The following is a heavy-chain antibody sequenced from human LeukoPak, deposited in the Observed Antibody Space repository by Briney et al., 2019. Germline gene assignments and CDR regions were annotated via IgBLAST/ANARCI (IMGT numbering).Heavy chain of an antibody. D-gene: IGHD3-16*01. CDR2: VYYSGTT. Sequence: SETLSLTCTVSGGSMSSYYWSWIRQPPGKGLEWIGYVYYSGTTNYNPSLRSRVTISVDTSKNQFSLKLSSVTAADTAVYYCARTPFNYGVYYFDYWGQGTLVTVSS. CDR1: GGSMSSYY. CDR3: ARTPFNYGVYYFDY. V-gene: IGHV4-59*01. J-gene: IGHJ4*02.